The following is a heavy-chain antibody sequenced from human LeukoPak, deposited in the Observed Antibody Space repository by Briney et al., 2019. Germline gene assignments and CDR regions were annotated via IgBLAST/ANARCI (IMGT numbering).Heavy chain of an antibody. V-gene: IGHV1-18*01. J-gene: IGHJ5*02. CDR1: GYTFTSYG. CDR2: ISAYNGNT. CDR3: AREVVGTAANNWFDP. D-gene: IGHD2-2*01. Sequence: ASVKVSCKASGYTFTSYGISWERQAPGQGLEWMGWISAYNGNTNYAQKLQGRVTMTTDTSTSTAYMELRSLRSDDTAVYYCAREVVGTAANNWFDPWGQGTLVTVSS.